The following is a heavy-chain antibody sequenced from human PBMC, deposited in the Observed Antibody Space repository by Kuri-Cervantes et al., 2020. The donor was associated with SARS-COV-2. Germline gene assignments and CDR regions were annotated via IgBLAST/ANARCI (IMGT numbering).Heavy chain of an antibody. D-gene: IGHD3-3*01. J-gene: IGHJ4*02. CDR3: ARHSYDFWSGSEPFDY. CDR1: GYSISSYY. V-gene: IGHV4-59*08. CDR2: IYYSGST. Sequence: SQTLSLTCAVSGYSISSYYWSWIRQPPGKGLEWIGYIYYSGSTYYNPSLKSRVTISVDTSKNQFSLKLSSVTAADTAVYYCARHSYDFWSGSEPFDYWGQGTLVTVSS.